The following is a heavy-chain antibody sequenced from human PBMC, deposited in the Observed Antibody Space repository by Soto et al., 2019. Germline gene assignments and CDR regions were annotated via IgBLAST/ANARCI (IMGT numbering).Heavy chain of an antibody. D-gene: IGHD3-10*01. J-gene: IGHJ3*02. CDR2: INSDGSTI. CDR1: GFTFSSYG. V-gene: IGHV3-74*01. Sequence: GGSLRLSCAASGFTFSSYGMSWVRQAPGKGLVWVSHINSDGSTIVYADSVKGRFTISRDNAKSTLFLQMNSLRVEDTAVYYCARDRGNPDSFNIWGQGTMVTVSS. CDR3: ARDRGNPDSFNI.